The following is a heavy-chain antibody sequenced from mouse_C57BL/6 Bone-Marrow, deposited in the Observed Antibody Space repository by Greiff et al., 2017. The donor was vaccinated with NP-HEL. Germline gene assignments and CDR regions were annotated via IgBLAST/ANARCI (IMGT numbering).Heavy chain of an antibody. CDR2: IYPGSGST. D-gene: IGHD2-3*01. V-gene: IGHV1-55*01. J-gene: IGHJ4*01. Sequence: QVQLQQSGAELVKPGASVKMSCKASGCTFTSYWITWVKQRPGQGLEWIGDIYPGSGSTNYNEKFKSKATLTVDTSSSTAYMQLSSLTSEDSAVYYCARRLLQGAMDYWGQGTSVTVSS. CDR3: ARRLLQGAMDY. CDR1: GCTFTSYW.